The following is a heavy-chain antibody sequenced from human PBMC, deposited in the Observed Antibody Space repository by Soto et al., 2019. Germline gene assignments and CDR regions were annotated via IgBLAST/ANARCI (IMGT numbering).Heavy chain of an antibody. Sequence: EVQLVESGGGLVQPGGSLRLSCAASGFTFSSYDMHWVRQATGKGLEWVSAIGTAGDTYYPGSVKGRFTISRENAKNSLYLQMNSLRAGDTAVYYCARGGSYTHGMDGWGQGTTVTVSS. CDR1: GFTFSSYD. CDR2: IGTAGDT. J-gene: IGHJ6*02. CDR3: ARGGSYTHGMDG. V-gene: IGHV3-13*01. D-gene: IGHD1-26*01.